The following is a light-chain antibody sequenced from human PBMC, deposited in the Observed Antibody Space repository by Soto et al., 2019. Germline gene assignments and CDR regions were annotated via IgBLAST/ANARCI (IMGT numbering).Light chain of an antibody. Sequence: EVVMTQSPATLSVSPGERATLSCRASQSVNSNFLAWYQQKPGQAPRLLIYGASSRAAGIPDRFSGSGSGTDFTLTISRLEPEDFAVYCCQQYGSSPGTFGQGTKVDIK. V-gene: IGKV3-20*01. J-gene: IGKJ1*01. CDR2: GAS. CDR3: QQYGSSPGT. CDR1: QSVNSNF.